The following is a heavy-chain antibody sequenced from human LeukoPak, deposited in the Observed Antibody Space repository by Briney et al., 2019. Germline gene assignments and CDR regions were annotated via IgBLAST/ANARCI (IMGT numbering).Heavy chain of an antibody. CDR3: ARGYSGYDFIYYYYGMDV. CDR2: MNPNSGNT. D-gene: IGHD5-12*01. Sequence: ASVKVSFKASGYTFTSYDINWVRQAPGQGLEWMGWMNPNSGNTGYAQKFQGRVTMTRNTSISTAYMELSSLRSEDTAVYYCARGYSGYDFIYYYYGMDVWGQGTTVTVSS. V-gene: IGHV1-8*01. J-gene: IGHJ6*02. CDR1: GYTFTSYD.